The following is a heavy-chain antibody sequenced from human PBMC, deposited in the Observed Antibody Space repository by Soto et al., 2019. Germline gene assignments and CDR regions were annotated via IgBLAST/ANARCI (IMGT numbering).Heavy chain of an antibody. D-gene: IGHD6-6*01. CDR2: IYYNGTT. J-gene: IGHJ6*03. CDR3: AREFFWRSSSSPTYYYYLDV. V-gene: IGHV4-59*02. CDR1: GGSVSSYH. Sequence: VQLQESGEGLVKPSETLSLTCTVSGGSVSSYHWTWIRQSPGKGLEWIGDIYYNGTTDYNPSLKIRVTISVSTSKRQFSLRLTSVTAADTAVYYCAREFFWRSSSSPTYYYYLDVWGKGTTVTVSS.